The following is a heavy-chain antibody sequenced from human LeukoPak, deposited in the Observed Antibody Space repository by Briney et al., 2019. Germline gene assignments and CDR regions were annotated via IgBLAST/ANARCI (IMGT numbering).Heavy chain of an antibody. CDR2: ISSGSSYI. J-gene: IGHJ3*02. V-gene: IGHV3-21*01. CDR1: GFTFSRNG. Sequence: GGSLRLSCAASGFTFSRNGMTWVRQAPGKGLEWVSSISSGSSYIYYADSVMGRFTISRDNAKNSLYLQMNSLRAGDTAVYYCARVLTARSGGYDAFDMWGQGTMVTVSS. CDR3: ARVLTARSGGYDAFDM. D-gene: IGHD6-25*01.